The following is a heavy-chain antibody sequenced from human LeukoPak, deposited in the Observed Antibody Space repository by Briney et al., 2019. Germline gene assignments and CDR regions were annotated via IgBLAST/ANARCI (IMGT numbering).Heavy chain of an antibody. CDR1: GFTFSSYG. J-gene: IGHJ6*02. V-gene: IGHV3-30*03. Sequence: GGSLRLSCAASGFTFSSYGMHWVRQAPGKGLAWVALISYDGLNKYYADSVKGRFTISRDNSKNTVYLQMNSLRAEDTAVYYCARVYSNSPEYGMDVWGQGTTVTVSS. D-gene: IGHD2/OR15-2a*01. CDR3: ARVYSNSPEYGMDV. CDR2: ISYDGLNK.